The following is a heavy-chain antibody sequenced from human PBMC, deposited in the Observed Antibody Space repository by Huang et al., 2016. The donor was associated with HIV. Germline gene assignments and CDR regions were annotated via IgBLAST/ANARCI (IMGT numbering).Heavy chain of an antibody. J-gene: IGHJ2*01. Sequence: QVQLQESGPGLVKPLETLSLTCTVSSGSISDHYWSWIRQPPGKGLEWIGSIYYSGRTNYNSSLESRVTMLLDTSENQLSLKFSSVTAADTAMYYCARGGYTYGFYWYFDLWGRGTLVTVSS. D-gene: IGHD5-18*01. V-gene: IGHV4-59*11. CDR3: ARGGYTYGFYWYFDL. CDR2: IYYSGRT. CDR1: SGSISDHY.